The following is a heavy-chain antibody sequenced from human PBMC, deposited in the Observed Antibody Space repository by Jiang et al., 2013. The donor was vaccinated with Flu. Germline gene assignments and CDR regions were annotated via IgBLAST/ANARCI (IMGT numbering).Heavy chain of an antibody. CDR1: SISSSSYY. V-gene: IGHV4-39*07. CDR3: ARGADFWSGQFDY. J-gene: IGHJ4*02. CDR2: IYYSGST. D-gene: IGHD3-3*01. Sequence: SISSSSYYWGWIRQPPGKGLEWIGSIYYSGSTYYNPSLKSRVTISVDTSKNQFSLKLSSVTAADTAVYYCARGADFWSGQFDYWGRGILVTVSS.